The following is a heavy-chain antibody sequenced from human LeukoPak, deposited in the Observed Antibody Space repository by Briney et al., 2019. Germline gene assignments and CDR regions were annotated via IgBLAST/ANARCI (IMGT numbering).Heavy chain of an antibody. D-gene: IGHD6-19*01. CDR2: VSGSGAHT. CDR3: AKDRIAVAPNWFDP. Sequence: PGGSLRLSCAASGFTFSSYAMTWVRQAPGKGLQWASAVSGSGAHTYYADSVKGRFTISRDNSKNTLYLQMNSLRAEDTAVYYCAKDRIAVAPNWFDPWGQGTLVTVSS. V-gene: IGHV3-23*01. CDR1: GFTFSSYA. J-gene: IGHJ5*02.